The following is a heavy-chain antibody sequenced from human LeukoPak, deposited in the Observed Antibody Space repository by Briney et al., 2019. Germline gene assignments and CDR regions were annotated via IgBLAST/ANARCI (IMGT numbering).Heavy chain of an antibody. CDR2: VSNDGSNR. J-gene: IGHJ5*02. D-gene: IGHD3-3*01. CDR1: GFTFSTYG. Sequence: GGSLRLSCAASGFTFSTYGVHWVRQAPAKGLEWVAVVSNDGSNRYYADSVKGRFTISRDNSKNTLDLQMDSLRAEDTAVYYCARRPSGYALSWLDPWGQGTLVTVSS. CDR3: ARRPSGYALSWLDP. V-gene: IGHV3-30*03.